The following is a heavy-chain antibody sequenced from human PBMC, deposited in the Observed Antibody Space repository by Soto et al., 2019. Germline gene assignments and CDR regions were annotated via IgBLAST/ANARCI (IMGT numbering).Heavy chain of an antibody. V-gene: IGHV3-23*01. Sequence: DVQLLESGGGLVQPGKSLRLSCAASRFSFISYAMSWVRQVPGKRLEWVSSISDSGGRTFYAESVEGRFTISRDDSTSTLFLQMNSLRAEDTAIYYCTKGGVRFLEWLGDVWGQGTTVTVSS. J-gene: IGHJ6*02. CDR3: TKGGVRFLEWLGDV. CDR1: RFSFISYA. CDR2: ISDSGGRT. D-gene: IGHD3-3*01.